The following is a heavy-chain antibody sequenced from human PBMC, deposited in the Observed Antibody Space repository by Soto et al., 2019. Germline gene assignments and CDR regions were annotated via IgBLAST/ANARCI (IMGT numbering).Heavy chain of an antibody. J-gene: IGHJ4*02. D-gene: IGHD2-2*01. CDR1: GFSVTNNY. CDR2: IDIGGNT. V-gene: IGHV3-66*01. CDR3: ARGRGSTGYLGREHYFDY. Sequence: EVPVVESGGGLVQPGGSLRLSCAASGFSVTNNYMNWVRQAPGKGLEWVSIIDIGGNTYYADSVKDRFTISRDNSRNTLYLYMDSLRAEDTAVYYCARGRGSTGYLGREHYFDYWGQGTLVTVSP.